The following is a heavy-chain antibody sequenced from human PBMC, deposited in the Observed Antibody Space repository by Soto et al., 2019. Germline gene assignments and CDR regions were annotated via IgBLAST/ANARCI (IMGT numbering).Heavy chain of an antibody. V-gene: IGHV4-39*07. CDR1: GGSISSSSFH. J-gene: IGHJ4*02. CDR3: TRGPSGDKVDF. CDR2: IYYSGST. D-gene: IGHD7-27*01. Sequence: SETLSLTCTVSGGSISSSSFHWGWIRQPPGKGLEWIGSIYYSGSTYYSPSLKSRVTISVDTSKNQFSLKLSSVTAADTAVYYCTRGPSGDKVDFWGQGLLVT.